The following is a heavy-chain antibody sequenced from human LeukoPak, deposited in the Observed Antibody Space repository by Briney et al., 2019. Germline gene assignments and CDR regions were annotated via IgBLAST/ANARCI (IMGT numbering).Heavy chain of an antibody. Sequence: GGSLRLSCAASGFIFKTYAMHWVRQAPGKGLEWVTMIWYDGSNKYYGDSVKGRFTISRDNSKNTVYLQMNSLRAEDTAVYYCAKDRAAAGLGAFDYWGQGTLVTVSS. CDR1: GFIFKTYA. D-gene: IGHD6-13*01. V-gene: IGHV3-33*06. J-gene: IGHJ4*02. CDR3: AKDRAAAGLGAFDY. CDR2: IWYDGSNK.